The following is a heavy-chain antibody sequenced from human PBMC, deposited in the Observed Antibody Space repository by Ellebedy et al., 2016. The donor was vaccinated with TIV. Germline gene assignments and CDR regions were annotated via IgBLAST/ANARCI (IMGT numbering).Heavy chain of an antibody. D-gene: IGHD3-16*01. CDR1: GFSFDDYA. CDR2: ISWNSGSI. Sequence: PGGSLRLSCAASGFSFDDYAMHWVRQAPGKGLEWVSGISWNSGSIGYADSVKGRFTISRDNSKDTLGLQMKSLRPGDTAVYYCTKEGGEAGRPAYLSYDHWGQGTLVTVSS. CDR3: TKEGGEAGRPAYLSYDH. V-gene: IGHV3-9*01. J-gene: IGHJ4*02.